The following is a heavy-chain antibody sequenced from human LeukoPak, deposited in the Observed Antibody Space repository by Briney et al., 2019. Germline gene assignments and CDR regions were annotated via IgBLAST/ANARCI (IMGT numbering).Heavy chain of an antibody. CDR1: VAISGYY. CDR3: ARQKCTSTSCLTKNAFDI. D-gene: IGHD2-2*01. Sequence: SETLSLTCTVSVAISGYYWSWIRQPPGKGLEWIGYIYTSGSTNYNPSLESRVTISVDTSKTQFSLDLTSVTAADTAVYNCARQKCTSTSCLTKNAFDIWGQGTMVTVSS. J-gene: IGHJ3*02. CDR2: IYTSGST. V-gene: IGHV4-4*09.